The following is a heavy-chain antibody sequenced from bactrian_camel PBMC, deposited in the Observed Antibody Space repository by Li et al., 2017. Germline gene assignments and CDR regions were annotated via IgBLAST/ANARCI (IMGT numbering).Heavy chain of an antibody. D-gene: IGHD2*01. CDR1: GDTSSTNC. V-gene: IGHV3S1*01. J-gene: IGHJ6*01. CDR2: IYSGGGST. Sequence: HVQLVESGGGSVQAGGSLRLSCAASGDTSSTNCMGWLRQAPGKEREGIAAIYSGGGSTYYADSVKGRFTISRDNAKNTVDLQMNTLKPEDSAMYVCATRLRGRLIIGNLYIPVATDFDSWGQGTQVTVS. CDR3: ATRLRGRLIIGNLYIPVATDFDS.